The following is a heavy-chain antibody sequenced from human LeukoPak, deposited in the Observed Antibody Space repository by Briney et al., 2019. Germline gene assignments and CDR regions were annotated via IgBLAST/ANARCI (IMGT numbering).Heavy chain of an antibody. D-gene: IGHD1-14*01. CDR1: GFTFSSYA. CDR3: TRYNNDHFDY. CDR2: ISYDGSRA. J-gene: IGHJ4*02. V-gene: IGHV3-33*08. Sequence: GGSLRLSCAASGFTFSSYAMHWFRRPPGKGLEWVAVISYDGSRAFYADSVKGRFTISRDNSKNTMSVQMDDLRAEDTAVYYCTRYNNDHFDYWGQGTLVTVSS.